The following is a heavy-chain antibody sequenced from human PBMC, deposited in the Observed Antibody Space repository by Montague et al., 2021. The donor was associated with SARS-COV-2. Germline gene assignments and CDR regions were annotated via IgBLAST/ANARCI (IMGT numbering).Heavy chain of an antibody. CDR2: ISVGSGPI. D-gene: IGHD5-12*01. Sequence: SLRLSCAASGFTFSSYEMNWVRQVPGKGLEWVSFISVGSGPIFYADSVKGRFTISRDDAKSSLYLQMNSLRAEDTAFYYYARDRGGYEPIFFDFWGQGALVTVSS. CDR1: GFTFSSYE. V-gene: IGHV3-48*03. J-gene: IGHJ4*02. CDR3: ARDRGGYEPIFFDF.